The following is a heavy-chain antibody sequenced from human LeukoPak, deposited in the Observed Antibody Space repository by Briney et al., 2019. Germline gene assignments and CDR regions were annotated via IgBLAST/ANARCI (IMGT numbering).Heavy chain of an antibody. CDR2: IYYRGNT. V-gene: IGHV4-59*01. Sequence: SETLSLTYTVSGDSISNYNWNWIRQPPGKGLEWIGYIYYRGNTNYNPSLKSRLTISADTSKSQFSLRVTSVTAADTAMYYCARARTRGNNWYFDYWGQGTVVIVSS. CDR3: ARARTRGNNWYFDY. J-gene: IGHJ4*02. CDR1: GDSISNYN. D-gene: IGHD1-1*01.